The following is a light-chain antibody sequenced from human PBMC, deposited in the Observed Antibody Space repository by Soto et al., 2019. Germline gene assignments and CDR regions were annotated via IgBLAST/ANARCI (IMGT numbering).Light chain of an antibody. CDR2: EVS. CDR1: SSDVGGYNY. CDR3: RSYAGSPLGVV. V-gene: IGLV2-8*01. J-gene: IGLJ2*01. Sequence: QSVLTQPPSASGSPGQSVTISCTGTSSDVGGYNYVSWYQQHPGKAPKLMIYEVSKRPSGVPDRFSASKSDNTASLTVSGLQAEDEADYSCRSYAGSPLGVVFGGGTKVTVL.